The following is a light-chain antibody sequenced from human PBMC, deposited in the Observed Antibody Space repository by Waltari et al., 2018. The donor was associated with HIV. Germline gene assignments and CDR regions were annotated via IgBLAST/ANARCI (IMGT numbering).Light chain of an antibody. CDR3: AVWDDSLTNWL. CDR2: RNN. Sequence: QSVLTLPPSVSGTPGQRVTISCSGGNSNIGSNYVYWYQQLPGTAPKLLIYRNNQRPSGVPDRFSGSKSGTSASLAISGLRSEDEADYYCAVWDDSLTNWLFGGGTKLTVL. V-gene: IGLV1-47*01. J-gene: IGLJ3*02. CDR1: NSNIGSNY.